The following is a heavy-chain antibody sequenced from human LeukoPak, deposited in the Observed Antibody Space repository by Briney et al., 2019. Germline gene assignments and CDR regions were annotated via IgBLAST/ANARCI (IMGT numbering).Heavy chain of an antibody. V-gene: IGHV3-23*01. J-gene: IGHJ4*02. Sequence: GGSLRLSCAASGFTFSSYAMSWVRQAPGKGLEWVSAISGSGGSTYYADSVKGRFTISRDNSKNTLYLQMNNLRAEDTAVYYCASFCSSTSCYTWWGQGTLVTVSS. CDR2: ISGSGGST. D-gene: IGHD2-2*02. CDR3: ASFCSSTSCYTW. CDR1: GFTFSSYA.